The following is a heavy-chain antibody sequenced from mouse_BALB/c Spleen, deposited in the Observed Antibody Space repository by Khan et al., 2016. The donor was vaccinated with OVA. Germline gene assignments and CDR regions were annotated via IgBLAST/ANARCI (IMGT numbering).Heavy chain of an antibody. J-gene: IGHJ2*01. V-gene: IGHV3-2*02. Sequence: EVKLLESGPGLVKPSQSLPLTCTVTGYSITSDYAWNWIRQFPGNKLEWMGYISYSGNTKYNPSLKSRISITRDTSKNQFFLQLNFVTIEDTATYYCARIQGGDFDYWGQGTTLTVSS. CDR2: ISYSGNT. D-gene: IGHD3-2*02. CDR3: ARIQGGDFDY. CDR1: GYSITSDYA.